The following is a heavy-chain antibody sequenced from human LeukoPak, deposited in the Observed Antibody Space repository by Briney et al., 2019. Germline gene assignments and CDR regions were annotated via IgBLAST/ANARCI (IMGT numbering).Heavy chain of an antibody. J-gene: IGHJ3*01. CDR3: AKLSVSVIAVATKGAAFDV. V-gene: IGHV3-30*18. D-gene: IGHD6-19*01. Sequence: GTSLRLSCAASGFTFSNFGMHWVRQAPGRGLEWVAVASYDGTDKYYGDSVKGRFTISRDNSKNTLYLQMNSLITEDTAVYYCAKLSVSVIAVATKGAAFDVWGQGTMVIVSS. CDR1: GFTFSNFG. CDR2: ASYDGTDK.